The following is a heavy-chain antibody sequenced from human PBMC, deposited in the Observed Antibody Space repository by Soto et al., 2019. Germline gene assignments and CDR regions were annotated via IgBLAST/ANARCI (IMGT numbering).Heavy chain of an antibody. CDR1: GFTFNNNA. V-gene: IGHV3-23*01. J-gene: IGHJ4*02. Sequence: EVQLLESGGGLVQPGGSLRLSCAASGFTFNNNAMRWLRQAPGKGLEWVSSISESGDRTYYADFVKGRFTISRDTSKNTLSLQMNSLTLEDTAVYYCATVYSHASDSWGQGTLVTVSS. CDR2: ISESGDRT. CDR3: ATVYSHASDS. D-gene: IGHD5-18*01.